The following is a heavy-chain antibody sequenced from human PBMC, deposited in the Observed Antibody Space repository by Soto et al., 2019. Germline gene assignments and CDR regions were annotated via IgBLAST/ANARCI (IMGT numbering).Heavy chain of an antibody. CDR3: AKDRGPKQGPYMVRGVIDY. Sequence: EVQLVESGGGLVQPGRSLRLSCAASGFTFDDYAMHWVRQAPGKGLEWVSGISWNSGSIGYADSVKGRFTISRDNAKNSLYLQMNSLRAEDTALYYCAKDRGPKQGPYMVRGVIDYWGQGTLVTVSS. J-gene: IGHJ4*02. D-gene: IGHD3-10*01. CDR2: ISWNSGSI. CDR1: GFTFDDYA. V-gene: IGHV3-9*01.